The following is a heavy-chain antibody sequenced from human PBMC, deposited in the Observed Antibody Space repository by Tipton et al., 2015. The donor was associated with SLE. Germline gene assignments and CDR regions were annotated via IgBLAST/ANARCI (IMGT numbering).Heavy chain of an antibody. CDR3: ARGGDSTGGVCYSYYYYGLDV. CDR1: GFTFSVYE. V-gene: IGHV3-48*03. D-gene: IGHD2-8*02. CDR2: ISSSGSTI. Sequence: SLRLSCAASGFTFSVYEMNWVRQAPGKGLQWLSYISSSGSTIYYADSVKGRFTISRDNAKNSLFLQMNSLRAEDTAVYYCARGGDSTGGVCYSYYYYGLDVWGQGTTVTVSS. J-gene: IGHJ6*02.